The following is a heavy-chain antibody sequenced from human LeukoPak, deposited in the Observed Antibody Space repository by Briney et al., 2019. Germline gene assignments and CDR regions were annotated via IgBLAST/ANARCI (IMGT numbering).Heavy chain of an antibody. CDR3: ARGLNWNDGNYYYGMDV. D-gene: IGHD1-20*01. Sequence: SETLSLTSAVYGGSFSGYYWSWIRQPPGKGLEWIGEINHSGTTKYNASLKSRVTISVDTSMNQFSLKASSVTAADTAVYYCARGLNWNDGNYYYGMDVWGKGTTVTVSS. CDR2: INHSGTT. CDR1: GGSFSGYY. J-gene: IGHJ6*04. V-gene: IGHV4-34*01.